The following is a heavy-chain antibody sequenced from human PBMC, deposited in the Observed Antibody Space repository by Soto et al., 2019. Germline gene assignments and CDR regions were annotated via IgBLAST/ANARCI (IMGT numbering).Heavy chain of an antibody. CDR3: ARNLYNTGSFDH. CDR2: MTPNSGDT. V-gene: IGHV1-8*02. Sequence: QVQLVQSGAEVKQPGASVKASCKASGYTFTSYDINWVRQAPGQGLEWVGWMTPNSGDTGYAQTFQGRVTLTRDTSRSTAYMELSSLTSEDTAVYYCARNLYNTGSFDHWGQGTLVTVSS. J-gene: IGHJ4*02. D-gene: IGHD1-20*01. CDR1: GYTFTSYD.